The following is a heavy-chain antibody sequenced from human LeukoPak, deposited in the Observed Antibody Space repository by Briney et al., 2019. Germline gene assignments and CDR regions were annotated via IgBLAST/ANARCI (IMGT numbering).Heavy chain of an antibody. D-gene: IGHD2-2*01. V-gene: IGHV4-4*07. J-gene: IGHJ6*03. Sequence: PSETLSLTCTVSGGSISSYYWSWIRQPAGKGLEWIGRIYTSGSTNYNPSLKSRVTMSVDTSKNQFSLKLSSVTAADTAVYYCASHGRGVPAAIYYYYYMDVWGKGTTFTVSS. CDR2: IYTSGST. CDR1: GGSISSYY. CDR3: ASHGRGVPAAIYYYYYMDV.